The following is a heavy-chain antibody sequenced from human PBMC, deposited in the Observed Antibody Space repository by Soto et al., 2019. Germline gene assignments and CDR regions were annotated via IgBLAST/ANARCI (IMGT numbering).Heavy chain of an antibody. CDR3: ARRSRTATNNWGAFDI. J-gene: IGHJ3*02. CDR1: GFTFSNYV. Sequence: EVQLLESGGGLVQTGGSLRLSCAASGFTFSNYVMNWVRQAPGKGLEWVSTISYTADKTFYADSVKGRFPISRDNSRDTLFLQINSLIADDAAVYYCARRSRTATNNWGAFDIWGQGTRVTVSS. D-gene: IGHD1-7*01. CDR2: ISYTADKT. V-gene: IGHV3-23*01.